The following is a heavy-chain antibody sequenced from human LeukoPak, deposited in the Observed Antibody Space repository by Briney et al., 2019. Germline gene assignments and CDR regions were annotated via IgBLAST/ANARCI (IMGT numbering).Heavy chain of an antibody. CDR1: GYTFTGYY. V-gene: IGHV1-2*04. J-gene: IGHJ4*02. CDR3: ARDRGYYDSSGYYGPDY. Sequence: ASVKVSCKASGYTFTGYYMHWVRQAPGQGLEWKGWINPNSGGTNYAQKFQGWVTMTRDTSISTAYMELSRLRSDDTAVYYCARDRGYYDSSGYYGPDYWGQGTLVTVSS. D-gene: IGHD3-22*01. CDR2: INPNSGGT.